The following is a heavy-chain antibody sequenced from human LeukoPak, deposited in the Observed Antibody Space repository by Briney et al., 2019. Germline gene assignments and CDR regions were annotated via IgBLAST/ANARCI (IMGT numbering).Heavy chain of an antibody. Sequence: ASVKVSCKASGYTFTSYYMHWVRQAPGQGLEWMGIINPSGGSTSYAQKFQGRFTMTRDTSTSTVYMELSSLRSEDTAVYYCVKGDITMVRGAPPGMDVWGQGTTVTVSS. CDR3: VKGDITMVRGAPPGMDV. CDR1: GYTFTSYY. J-gene: IGHJ6*02. CDR2: INPSGGST. D-gene: IGHD3-10*01. V-gene: IGHV1-46*01.